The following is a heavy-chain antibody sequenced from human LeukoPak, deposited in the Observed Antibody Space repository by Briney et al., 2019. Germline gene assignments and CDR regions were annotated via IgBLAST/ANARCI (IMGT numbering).Heavy chain of an antibody. CDR2: MHYAGNT. CDR1: GGSISHYY. CDR3: ARRPNKSYFDY. Sequence: SETLSLTCSVSGGSISHYYWSWIRQPPGKRLEWIGYMHYAGNTNYSPSLENRVTISVDTSKNQFSLRLSSVTAADTAVYYCARRPNKSYFDYWGQGTLVTVSS. V-gene: IGHV4-59*01. J-gene: IGHJ4*02.